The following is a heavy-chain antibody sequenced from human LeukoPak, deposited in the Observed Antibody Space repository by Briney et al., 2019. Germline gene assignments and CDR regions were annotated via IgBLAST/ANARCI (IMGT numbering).Heavy chain of an antibody. J-gene: IGHJ4*02. D-gene: IGHD3-3*01. CDR3: ARQPSGYYGDSGYYPYYFDY. Sequence: PSETLSLTCAVYGGSFSGYYWSWIRQPPGKGLEWIGEINHSGSTNYNPSLKSRVTISVDTSKNQFSLSLNSVTAADTAVYYCARQPSGYYGDSGYYPYYFDYWGQGILVTVSS. CDR1: GGSFSGYY. CDR2: INHSGST. V-gene: IGHV4-34*01.